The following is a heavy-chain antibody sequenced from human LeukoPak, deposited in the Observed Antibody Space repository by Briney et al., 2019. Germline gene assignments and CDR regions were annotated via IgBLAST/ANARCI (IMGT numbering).Heavy chain of an antibody. J-gene: IGHJ4*02. CDR3: AKDQFNWNDVPTYYFDY. CDR2: ISGSGGST. Sequence: SGGSLRLSCAASGFTFSSYAMSWVRQAPGKGLEWVSAISGSGGSTYYADSVKGRFTISRDNSKNTLYLQMNSLRAEDTAVYYCAKDQFNWNDVPTYYFDYWGQGTLVTVSS. V-gene: IGHV3-23*01. D-gene: IGHD1-20*01. CDR1: GFTFSSYA.